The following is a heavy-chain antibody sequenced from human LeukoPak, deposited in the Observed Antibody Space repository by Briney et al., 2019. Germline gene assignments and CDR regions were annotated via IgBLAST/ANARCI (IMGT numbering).Heavy chain of an antibody. CDR3: ARGSGYYYIY. V-gene: IGHV1-46*01. Sequence: ASLTVSSRASGYTFTSYYMHWVRQAPGQGLERMGIINPSGGSTSYAQKFQGRVTMTRDTSTSTVYMELSSLRSEDTAVYYCARGSGYYYIYWGQGTLVTVSS. CDR1: GYTFTSYY. CDR2: INPSGGST. D-gene: IGHD3-22*01. J-gene: IGHJ4*02.